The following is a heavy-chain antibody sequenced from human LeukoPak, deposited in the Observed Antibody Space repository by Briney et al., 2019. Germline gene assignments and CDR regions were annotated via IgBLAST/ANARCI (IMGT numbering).Heavy chain of an antibody. D-gene: IGHD7-27*01. V-gene: IGHV3-21*01. CDR3: ARDYANWGWGD. J-gene: IGHJ4*02. CDR2: ISSSSTYI. Sequence: GGTLRLSCAASGFTFSSYEMIWVRQAPGRGLEWGSSISSSSTYIYYADSMKGRYTISRDNAKHSLYLQMNSLRAEDTAVYYCARDYANWGWGDWGQGTLVTVSS. CDR1: GFTFSSYE.